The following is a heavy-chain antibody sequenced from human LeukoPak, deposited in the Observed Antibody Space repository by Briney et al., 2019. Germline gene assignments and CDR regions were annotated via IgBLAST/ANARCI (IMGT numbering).Heavy chain of an antibody. J-gene: IGHJ4*02. V-gene: IGHV4-59*01. Sequence: SETLSLTCTVSGGSISSYYWSWIRQPPGKGLEWIGYIYCSGSTNYNPSLKSRVTISVDTSKNQFSLKLSSVTAADTAVYYCARAPYYYDSSGYDYWGQGTLVTVSS. CDR3: ARAPYYYDSSGYDY. CDR2: IYCSGST. CDR1: GGSISSYY. D-gene: IGHD3-22*01.